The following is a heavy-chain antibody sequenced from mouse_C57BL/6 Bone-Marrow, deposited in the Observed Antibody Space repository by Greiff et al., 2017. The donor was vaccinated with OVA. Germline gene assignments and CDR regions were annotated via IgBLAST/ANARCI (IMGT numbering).Heavy chain of an antibody. Sequence: VMLVESGPELVKPGASVTLSCKASGYAFTSYDINWVKQRPGQGLEWIGWIYPRDGSTTYNEKFKGKATLTVDTSSSTAYMELHSLTSEDSAVYVCAREKAYYSNYPYFDYWGQGTTLTVSS. CDR3: AREKAYYSNYPYFDY. J-gene: IGHJ2*01. CDR2: IYPRDGST. CDR1: GYAFTSYD. V-gene: IGHV1-85*01. D-gene: IGHD2-5*01.